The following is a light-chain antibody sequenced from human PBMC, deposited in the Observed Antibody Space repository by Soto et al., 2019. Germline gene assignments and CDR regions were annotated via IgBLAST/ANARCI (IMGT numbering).Light chain of an antibody. Sequence: QAVLTQPPSVSGATGQRVTISCTGTSSNVGAGYAVHWYQQLPGTAPKLLVYGDSRPPGVPDRFSGAKSGTSASLAITGLQAGDEASYYCQTYDSSLDGWVFGGGTQLTVL. CDR1: SSNVGAGYA. CDR2: GD. V-gene: IGLV1-40*01. J-gene: IGLJ3*02. CDR3: QTYDSSLDGWV.